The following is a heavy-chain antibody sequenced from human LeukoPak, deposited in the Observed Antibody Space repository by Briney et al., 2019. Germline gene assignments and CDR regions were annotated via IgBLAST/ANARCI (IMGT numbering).Heavy chain of an antibody. CDR3: ARRLGGNSGHFDY. J-gene: IGHJ4*02. CDR1: GFTFNYAW. CDR2: ISDSGVDI. Sequence: GGSLRLSCAASGFTFNYAWMSWVRQVPGKGLEWVSGISDSGVDIYCADSVKGRFTISRDNSKNTLYLQMSRLSVEDTAVYYCARRLGGNSGHFDYWGQGTLVTASS. V-gene: IGHV3-23*01. D-gene: IGHD4-23*01.